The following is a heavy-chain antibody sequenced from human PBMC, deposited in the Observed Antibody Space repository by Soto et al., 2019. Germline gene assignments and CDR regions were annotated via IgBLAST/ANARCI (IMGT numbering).Heavy chain of an antibody. CDR1: GGSISMSNW. D-gene: IGHD6-13*01. J-gene: IGHJ5*02. CDR3: ARAKRIAAASGCFDP. V-gene: IGHV4-4*02. Sequence: PSETLSLTCAVSGGSISMSNWWSWVRRPPGKGLEWIGEIYHSGSTNYNPSLKSRVTISVDKSKNQFSLKLSSVTAADTAVYYCARAKRIAAASGCFDPWGQGTLVTV. CDR2: IYHSGST.